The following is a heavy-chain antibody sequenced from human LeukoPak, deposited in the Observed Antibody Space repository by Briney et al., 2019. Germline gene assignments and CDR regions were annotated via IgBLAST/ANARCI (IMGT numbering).Heavy chain of an antibody. CDR2: VYYSGST. CDR3: ASRPQTGGTSGGDYWFDP. CDR1: GGSISSYY. J-gene: IGHJ5*02. D-gene: IGHD1-26*01. Sequence: PSETLCLTCAVSGGSISSYYWNWVRQPPGKGLEWIGDVYYSGSTNCGPYLERRFPRSVDTSKNQFFLKLYSVTTADTAVYYCASRPQTGGTSGGDYWFDPWGQGSMLTVFS. V-gene: IGHV4-59*12.